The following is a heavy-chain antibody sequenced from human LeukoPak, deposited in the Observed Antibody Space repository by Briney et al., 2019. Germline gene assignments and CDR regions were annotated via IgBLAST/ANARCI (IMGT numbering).Heavy chain of an antibody. V-gene: IGHV3-21*01. Sequence: GGSLRLSCAASGFTFSSHSMNWVRQAPGKGLEWVSSISTSSSYIYYADPVKGRFTISRDNAKNSLYLQMNSLRAEDTAVYYCAKTAASMDVWGKGITVTVSS. D-gene: IGHD2-15*01. J-gene: IGHJ6*03. CDR1: GFTFSSHS. CDR3: AKTAASMDV. CDR2: ISTSSSYI.